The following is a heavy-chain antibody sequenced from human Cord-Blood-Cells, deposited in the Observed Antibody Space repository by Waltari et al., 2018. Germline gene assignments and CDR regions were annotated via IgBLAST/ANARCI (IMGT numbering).Heavy chain of an antibody. Sequence: QVQLQESGPGLVKPSETLSLTCTVSGGSISSYSWSWIRQPPGKGLEWIGYIYYSGSTNYNPSLKSRVTISVDTSKNQFSLKLSSVTAADTAVYYCAGWFRELFDYWGQGTLVTVSS. CDR3: AGWFRELFDY. D-gene: IGHD3-10*01. CDR1: GGSISSYS. V-gene: IGHV4-59*08. J-gene: IGHJ4*02. CDR2: IYYSGST.